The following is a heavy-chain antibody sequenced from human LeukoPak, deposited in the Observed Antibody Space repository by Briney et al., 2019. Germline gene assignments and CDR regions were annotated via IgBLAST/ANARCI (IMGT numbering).Heavy chain of an antibody. CDR1: GFTLSSYS. CDR2: ISSSSSYI. CDR3: ARDVMATIDY. V-gene: IGHV3-21*01. Sequence: GGSLRLSCAASGFTLSSYSMNWVRQAPGKGLEWVSSISSSSSYIYYADSVKGRFTISRDNAKNSLYLQMNSLRAEDTAVYYCARDVMATIDYWGQGTLVTVSS. J-gene: IGHJ4*02. D-gene: IGHD5-24*01.